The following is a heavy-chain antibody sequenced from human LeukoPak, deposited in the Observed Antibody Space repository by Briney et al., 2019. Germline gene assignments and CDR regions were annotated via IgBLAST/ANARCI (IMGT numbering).Heavy chain of an antibody. Sequence: PSETLSLTCTVSGGSVSSGSYYWSWIRQPPGKGLEWIGYIYYSGNTNYDPSLKSRVTISVDTSKNQFSLNLNSVTAADTAVYYCARHSFDYDSSGYFYSFDYWGQGTLVTVSS. CDR3: ARHSFDYDSSGYFYSFDY. CDR2: IYYSGNT. J-gene: IGHJ4*02. CDR1: GGSVSSGSYY. D-gene: IGHD3-22*01. V-gene: IGHV4-61*01.